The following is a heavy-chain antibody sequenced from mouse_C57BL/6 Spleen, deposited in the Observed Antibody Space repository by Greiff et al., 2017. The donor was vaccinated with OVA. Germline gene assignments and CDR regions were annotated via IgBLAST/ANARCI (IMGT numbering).Heavy chain of an antibody. V-gene: IGHV1-9*01. D-gene: IGHD2-10*02. J-gene: IGHJ2*01. CDR1: GYTFTGYW. CDR2: ILPGSGST. CDR3: SRRGYGNFGVDY. Sequence: VKLMESGAELLKPGASVKLSCKATGYTFTGYWIAWVKQRPGHGLEWIGEILPGSGSTNYNEKFKGKDTFTADTSSNTAYMQLSSLTTEDAAIYYYSRRGYGNFGVDYWGQGTTLTVST.